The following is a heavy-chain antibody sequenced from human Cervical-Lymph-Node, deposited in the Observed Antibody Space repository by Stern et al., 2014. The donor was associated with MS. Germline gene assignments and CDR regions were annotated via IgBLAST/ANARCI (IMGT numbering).Heavy chain of an antibody. CDR3: ATEVGVGYFDY. CDR1: GLTLTSNY. V-gene: IGHV3-53*01. J-gene: IGHJ4*02. D-gene: IGHD1-26*01. Sequence: EVQLVESGGGLIQPGGSLRLSCEASGLTLTSNYMNWIRQAPGKGLEWVAVIYRGGSAYYADSVKGRFTIPRDNSRSTVFLQMTSLRAEDTAVYFCATEVGVGYFDYWGQGTLVAVSS. CDR2: IYRGGSA.